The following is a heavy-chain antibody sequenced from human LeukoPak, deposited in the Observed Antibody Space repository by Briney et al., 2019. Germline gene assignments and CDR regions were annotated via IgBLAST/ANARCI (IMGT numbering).Heavy chain of an antibody. CDR1: GFTVSSKY. D-gene: IGHD5-12*01. V-gene: IGHV3-53*01. CDR2: IYSGDST. CDR3: ARVDYSNWFDP. Sequence: GGSLTLSCTASGFTVSSKYMRWVRQAPGRGLEWVSVIYSGDSTYYPDSVKGRFTISRDRSKNTLFLQMNSLRVEDTAVYYCARVDYSNWFDPWGEGTLVTVSS. J-gene: IGHJ5*02.